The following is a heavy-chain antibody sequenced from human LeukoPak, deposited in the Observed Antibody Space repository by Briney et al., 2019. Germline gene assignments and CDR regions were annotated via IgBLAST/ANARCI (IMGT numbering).Heavy chain of an antibody. CDR2: ISYDGSNK. D-gene: IGHD1-26*01. CDR3: ARVGVPSSNYYDLSYYFDY. Sequence: GGSLRLSCAASGFTFSSYALHWVRQAPGKGLEWVVVISYDGSNKYYADSVKGRFTISRDNSKNTMYLQMNSLRAEDTAVYYCARVGVPSSNYYDLSYYFDYWGQGTLVTVSS. CDR1: GFTFSSYA. V-gene: IGHV3-30*04. J-gene: IGHJ4*02.